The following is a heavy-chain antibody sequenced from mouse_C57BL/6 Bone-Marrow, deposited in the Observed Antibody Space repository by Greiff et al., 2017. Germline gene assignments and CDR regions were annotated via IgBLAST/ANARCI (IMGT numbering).Heavy chain of an antibody. J-gene: IGHJ1*03. Sequence: EVKVVESGGGLVQPGGSLKLSCAASGFTFSDYGMAWVRQAPRKGPEWVAFLCNLAYSIYYADTVTGRFTISREKAKNTLYLEMSSLSSEDTARYDCARETLDDWGKGTTLTVSS. CDR3: ARETLDD. CDR2: LCNLAYSI. V-gene: IGHV5-15*01. CDR1: GFTFSDYG.